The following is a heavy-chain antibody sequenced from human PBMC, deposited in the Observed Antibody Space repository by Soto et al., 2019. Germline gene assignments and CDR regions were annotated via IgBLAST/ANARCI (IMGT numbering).Heavy chain of an antibody. V-gene: IGHV3-64D*08. CDR1: GFTFSSYA. CDR2: ISSNGGST. CDR3: VKDLIPPEGSCSSTSCYPYWYFDL. D-gene: IGHD2-2*01. J-gene: IGHJ2*01. Sequence: PGESLKISCSASGFTFSSYAMHWVRQAPGKGLEYVSAISSNGGSTYYADSVKGRFTISRDNSKNTLYLQMSSLRAEDTAVYYCVKDLIPPEGSCSSTSCYPYWYFDLWGRGTLVTVSS.